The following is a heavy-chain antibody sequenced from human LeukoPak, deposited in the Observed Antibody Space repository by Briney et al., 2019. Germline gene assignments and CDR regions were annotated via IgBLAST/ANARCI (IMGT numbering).Heavy chain of an antibody. V-gene: IGHV5-51*01. Sequence: GASLKISCKGSGSRFTTSWNAWVRQMPGKGLEWMGIIYPGDSETSYSPSFQGHVTISADKSISTAYLQWSSLKASDTATYYCARQSTSSWENWGQGTLVTVSS. J-gene: IGHJ4*02. CDR3: ARQSTSSWEN. CDR1: GSRFTTSW. CDR2: IYPGDSET. D-gene: IGHD6-13*01.